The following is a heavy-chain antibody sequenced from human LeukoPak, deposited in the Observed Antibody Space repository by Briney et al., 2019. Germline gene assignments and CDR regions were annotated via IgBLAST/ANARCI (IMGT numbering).Heavy chain of an antibody. V-gene: IGHV3-23*01. Sequence: GESLRLSCAASGFTFSSYAMSWVRQAPGKGLEWVSAISGSGGSTYYADSVKGRFTISRDNSKNTLCLQMNSLRAEDTAVYYCAKGYSGYEKYNWFDPWGQGTLVTVSS. CDR2: ISGSGGST. D-gene: IGHD5-12*01. CDR3: AKGYSGYEKYNWFDP. J-gene: IGHJ5*02. CDR1: GFTFSSYA.